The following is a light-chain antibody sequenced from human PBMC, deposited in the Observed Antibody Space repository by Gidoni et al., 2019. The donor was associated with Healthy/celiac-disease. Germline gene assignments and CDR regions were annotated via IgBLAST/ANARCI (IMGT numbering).Light chain of an antibody. CDR1: KLGDKY. J-gene: IGLJ2*01. V-gene: IGLV3-1*01. CDR3: HALDRAVV. Sequence: SYELTQPPSVSVSPGQKASITCSGAKLGDKYACCVQQKPCPSPLLVIYQARQRPSGIPERFSGSTSGNTAPLTISGPQAMDEANYYCHALDRAVVFCRGTKLTVL. CDR2: QAR.